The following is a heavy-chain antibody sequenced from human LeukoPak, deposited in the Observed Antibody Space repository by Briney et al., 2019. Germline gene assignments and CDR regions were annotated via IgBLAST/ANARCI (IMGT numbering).Heavy chain of an antibody. Sequence: GGSLRLSCAASGFTFSSYAMSWLRQAPAKGLEWVSAISGSGGSTYYADSVKGRFTVSRDNSKNTLYLQMNSLRAEDTAVYYCAKDAPVNIVVVPAANSWGQGTLVTVSS. CDR3: AKDAPVNIVVVPAANS. CDR1: GFTFSSYA. CDR2: ISGSGGST. V-gene: IGHV3-23*01. D-gene: IGHD2-2*01. J-gene: IGHJ4*02.